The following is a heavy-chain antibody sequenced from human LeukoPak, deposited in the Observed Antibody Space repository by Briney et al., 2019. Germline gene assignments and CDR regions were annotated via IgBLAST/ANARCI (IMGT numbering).Heavy chain of an antibody. J-gene: IGHJ4*02. D-gene: IGHD5-24*01. Sequence: PGRSLRLSYAASAFTFSSYGMHWVRQAPGKGLEWVAVIWYDGSNKYYADSVKGRFTISRDTSKNTLYLQMNSLRAEDTAVYYCARIRDGYNDYWGQGTLVTVSS. V-gene: IGHV3-33*01. CDR1: AFTFSSYG. CDR2: IWYDGSNK. CDR3: ARIRDGYNDY.